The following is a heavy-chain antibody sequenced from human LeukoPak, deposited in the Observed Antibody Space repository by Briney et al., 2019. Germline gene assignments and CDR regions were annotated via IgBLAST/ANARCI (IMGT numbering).Heavy chain of an antibody. D-gene: IGHD1-26*01. CDR1: GFTFSSYW. CDR2: IRYDGSNK. V-gene: IGHV3-30*02. Sequence: GGSLRLSCAASGFTFSSYWMSWVRQAPGKGLEWVAFIRYDGSNKYYADSVKGRFTISRDNSKNTLYLQMNSLRAEDTAVYYCAKDRIVGATFGYWGQGTLVTVSS. J-gene: IGHJ4*02. CDR3: AKDRIVGATFGY.